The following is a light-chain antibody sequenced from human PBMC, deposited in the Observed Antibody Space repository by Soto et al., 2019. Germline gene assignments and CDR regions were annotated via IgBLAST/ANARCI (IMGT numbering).Light chain of an antibody. Sequence: AIQLTQSPSSLSASVGDRVTITCRASQGISSALAWYQQKPGKAPKLLIYDASSLESGVPSRFSGSGSGTDFTFTISSLQPDDIAIYYCQQYDNFPFTFGPGTTGDIK. CDR3: QQYDNFPFT. J-gene: IGKJ3*01. CDR1: QGISSA. V-gene: IGKV1D-13*01. CDR2: DAS.